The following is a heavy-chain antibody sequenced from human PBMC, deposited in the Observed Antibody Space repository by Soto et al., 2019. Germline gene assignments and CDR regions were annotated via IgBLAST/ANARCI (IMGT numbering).Heavy chain of an antibody. Sequence: GGSLRLSCAASGFTFSSYGMHWVRQAPGKGLEWVAIISYDGSKNYYVDSVKGRFTISRDNSENTLYLEMNSLRVEDTAVYYCAKDGYRYFDWSFDYWGQGTPVTVSS. CDR3: AKDGYRYFDWSFDY. CDR2: ISYDGSKN. J-gene: IGHJ4*02. CDR1: GFTFSSYG. V-gene: IGHV3-30*18. D-gene: IGHD3-9*01.